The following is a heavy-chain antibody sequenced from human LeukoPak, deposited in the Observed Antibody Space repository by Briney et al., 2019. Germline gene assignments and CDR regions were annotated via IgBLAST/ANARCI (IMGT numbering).Heavy chain of an antibody. CDR1: GFTFSSYA. Sequence: GGSLRLSCVASGFTFSSYAMHWVRQAPGKGLEYVSAISSNGYSTYYGNPVKGRFTISRDNSKNTLYLQMGSLRPEDMAVYFCAREASYGSGCVDCWGQGTLVTVSS. CDR3: AREASYGSGCVDC. CDR2: ISSNGYST. J-gene: IGHJ4*02. D-gene: IGHD6-19*01. V-gene: IGHV3-64*01.